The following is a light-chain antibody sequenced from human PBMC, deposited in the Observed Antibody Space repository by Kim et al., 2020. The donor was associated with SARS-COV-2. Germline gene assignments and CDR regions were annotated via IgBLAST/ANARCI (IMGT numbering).Light chain of an antibody. V-gene: IGKV3-15*01. CDR2: GAS. CDR1: HSVSSN. CDR3: QQYNNWPLT. Sequence: EIVMTQSPATLSVSPGERATLSCRASHSVSSNLAWYQQKPGQAPRLLIYGASTRATGIPARFSGSGSGTEFTLIISSLQSEDFAVYYCQQYNNWPLTFGGGTKLEI. J-gene: IGKJ4*01.